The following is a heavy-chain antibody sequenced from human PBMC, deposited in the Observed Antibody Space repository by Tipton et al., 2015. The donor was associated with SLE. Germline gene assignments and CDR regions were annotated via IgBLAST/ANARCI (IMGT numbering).Heavy chain of an antibody. Sequence: SLRLSCAASGFTFSSNSMNWVRQAPGKGLEWVSFISSSSSYIYYADSVKGRFTISRDNAKNSLYLQMNSLRAEDTAVYYCARAGDIVVVGYTLYYYYGMDVWGQGTTVTVS. D-gene: IGHD2-2*01. CDR3: ARAGDIVVVGYTLYYYYGMDV. V-gene: IGHV3-21*01. CDR2: ISSSSSYI. J-gene: IGHJ6*02. CDR1: GFTFSSNS.